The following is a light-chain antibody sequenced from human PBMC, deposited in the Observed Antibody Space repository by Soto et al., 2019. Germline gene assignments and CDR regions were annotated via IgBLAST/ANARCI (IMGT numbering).Light chain of an antibody. J-gene: IGKJ1*01. CDR3: QQSYSRT. CDR1: QVIRND. Sequence: DIQMTQSPSSLSASVGDRVTITCRASQVIRNDLGWYQQKPGKAPKRLIYAAYTLQSGVPSRFSGSGSGTDFTLTITSLQPEDFATYYCQQSYSRTFGQGTKVDI. CDR2: AAY. V-gene: IGKV1-39*01.